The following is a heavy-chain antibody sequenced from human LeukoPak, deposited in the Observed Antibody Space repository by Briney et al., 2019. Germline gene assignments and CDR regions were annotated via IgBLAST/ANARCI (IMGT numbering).Heavy chain of an antibody. V-gene: IGHV4-59*08. D-gene: IGHD6-19*01. CDR2: IYYSGST. Sequence: PSETLSLTCTVSGGSISSYYWSWVRQPPGKGLEWIGYIYYSGSTNYNPSLKSRVTISVDTSKNQFSLKLSSVTAADTAVYYCARSPGSGSLFDYWGQGTLVTVSS. CDR1: GGSISSYY. J-gene: IGHJ4*02. CDR3: ARSPGSGSLFDY.